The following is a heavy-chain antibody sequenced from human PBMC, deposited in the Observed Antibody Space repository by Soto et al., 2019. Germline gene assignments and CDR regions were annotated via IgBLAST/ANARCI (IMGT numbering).Heavy chain of an antibody. J-gene: IGHJ4*02. Sequence: GGSLRLSCVASGFTFSSYGMHWVRQAPGKGLEWVAVIWYDGSNKYYADSVKGRFTISRDNSKNTLYLQMNSLRAEDTAVYYCARDAPGLWLATFDYWGQGTLVTVSS. V-gene: IGHV3-33*01. D-gene: IGHD6-19*01. CDR1: GFTFSSYG. CDR2: IWYDGSNK. CDR3: ARDAPGLWLATFDY.